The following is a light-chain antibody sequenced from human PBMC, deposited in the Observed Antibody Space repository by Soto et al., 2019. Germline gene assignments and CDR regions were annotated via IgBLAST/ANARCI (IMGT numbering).Light chain of an antibody. J-gene: IGLJ3*02. CDR2: EVT. CDR3: SSYAGRNNWV. V-gene: IGLV2-8*01. Sequence: QSVLTQPPSASGSPGQSVTISCAGTSSDVGGYNYVSWYQQNPGKAPKVMIYEVTKRPSGVPARFSGSKSGNTASLTVSGLQAEDEADYYCSSYAGRNNWVFGGGTKLTVL. CDR1: SSDVGGYNY.